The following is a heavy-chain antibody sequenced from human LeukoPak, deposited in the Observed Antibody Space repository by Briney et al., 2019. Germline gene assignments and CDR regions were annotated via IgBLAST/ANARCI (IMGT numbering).Heavy chain of an antibody. CDR2: ISYDGNIK. CDR3: ARDRSANSRVYYFDY. D-gene: IGHD4/OR15-4a*01. CDR1: GFTFSAYA. Sequence: SGGSLRLSCAASGFTFSAYAMHWVRQAPGQGLEWLAIISYDGNIKYQADSVKGRFTISRDDSKNTLYLQMNSLRAEDTAVYYCARDRSANSRVYYFDYWGQGTLVTVSS. J-gene: IGHJ4*02. V-gene: IGHV3-30-3*01.